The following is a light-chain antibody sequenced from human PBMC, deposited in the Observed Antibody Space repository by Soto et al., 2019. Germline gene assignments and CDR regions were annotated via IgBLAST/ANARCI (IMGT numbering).Light chain of an antibody. V-gene: IGLV2-8*01. Sequence: QSALTQPPSASGSLGQSVTISCTGTSSDIGTYNYVSWYQQYSGKVPKLMIYEVTKRPSGVPDRFSGSKSGNTASLTVSGLQADDDADYYCSSYAGSNNFVVFGGGTKLTVL. CDR1: SSDIGTYNY. J-gene: IGLJ2*01. CDR2: EVT. CDR3: SSYAGSNNFVV.